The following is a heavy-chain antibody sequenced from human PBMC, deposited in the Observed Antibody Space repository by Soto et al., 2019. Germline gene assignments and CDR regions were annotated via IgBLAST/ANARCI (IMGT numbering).Heavy chain of an antibody. CDR3: AREGSYSAYNFAHGIQLWSFDF. Sequence: AXGTLSLTCTVSGGSIKTFYWSGVRQPSGKGLEWIGRIFSSGSTSFNPSLESRVAMSVDTSKNHFSLNLSSVTAADMAVYYCAREGSYSAYNFAHGIQLWSFDFWGQGALVTVSS. J-gene: IGHJ4*02. CDR2: IFSSGST. V-gene: IGHV4-4*07. CDR1: GGSIKTFY. D-gene: IGHD5-12*01.